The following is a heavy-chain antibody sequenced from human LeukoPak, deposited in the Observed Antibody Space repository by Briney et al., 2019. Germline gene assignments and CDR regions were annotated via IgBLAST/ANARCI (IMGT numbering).Heavy chain of an antibody. CDR1: GGTFTSYD. Sequence: ASVKVSCKASGGTFTSYDINWVRQATGQGLEWLGRMNPNSGDTGYAQKFQGRVTMTRNTSISTAYMELSSLRSEDTAVYYCARARNAITIFGVVTVRGGMDVWGQGTTVTVSS. V-gene: IGHV1-8*01. D-gene: IGHD3-3*01. CDR3: ARARNAITIFGVVTVRGGMDV. J-gene: IGHJ6*02. CDR2: MNPNSGDT.